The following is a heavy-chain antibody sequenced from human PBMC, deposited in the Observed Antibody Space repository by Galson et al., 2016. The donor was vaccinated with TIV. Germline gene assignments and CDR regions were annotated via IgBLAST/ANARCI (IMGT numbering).Heavy chain of an antibody. D-gene: IGHD3-22*01. V-gene: IGHV2-70*11. CDR1: GFSLNTDGMC. J-gene: IGHJ4*02. CDR3: ARISGYYDSSGHYIPRSFDY. Sequence: PALVKPTQTLTLTCSFSGFSLNTDGMCVNWIRQPPGKALEWLARIDWGDDKSYTSSLKTRLTISKDTSKNQVVLTMTNVDPVDTATYYCARISGYYDSSGHYIPRSFDYWGQGTLVTVSS. CDR2: IDWGDDK.